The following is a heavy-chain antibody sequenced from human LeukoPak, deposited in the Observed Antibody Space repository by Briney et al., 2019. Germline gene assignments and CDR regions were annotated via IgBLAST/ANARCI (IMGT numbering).Heavy chain of an antibody. Sequence: ATAKVSCKASGGTFSSYAISWVRQAPGQGLEWMGGIIPIFGTANYAQKFQGRVTITADESTSTAYMELSSLRSEDAAVYYCARLGPHYGGNPDNWFDPWGQGTLVTVSS. CDR3: ARLGPHYGGNPDNWFDP. CDR2: IIPIFGTA. V-gene: IGHV1-69*13. J-gene: IGHJ5*02. CDR1: GGTFSSYA. D-gene: IGHD4-23*01.